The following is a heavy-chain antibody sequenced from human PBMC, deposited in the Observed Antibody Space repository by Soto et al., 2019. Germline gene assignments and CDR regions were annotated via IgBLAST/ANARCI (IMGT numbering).Heavy chain of an antibody. V-gene: IGHV5-51*01. D-gene: IGHD5-12*01. CDR2: IYPGDSDT. Sequence: PGESLKISCKGSGYSFTSYWIGWVRQMPGKGLEWMGIIYPGDSDTRYSPSFQGQVTISADKSISTAYLQWSSLKASDTAVYYCARHRTQYSGYDFGPPIDYYYMDVWGKGTTVTVSS. CDR1: GYSFTSYW. CDR3: ARHRTQYSGYDFGPPIDYYYMDV. J-gene: IGHJ6*03.